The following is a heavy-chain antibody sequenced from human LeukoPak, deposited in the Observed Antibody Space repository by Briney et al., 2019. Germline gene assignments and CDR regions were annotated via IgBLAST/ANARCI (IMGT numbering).Heavy chain of an antibody. CDR1: GGTFSSYA. CDR3: VRSYLGIVATIRYYYYMDV. V-gene: IGHV1-69*13. J-gene: IGHJ6*03. Sequence: SVKVSCKASGGTFSSYAISWVRQAPGQGLEWMGGIIPIFGTANYAQKFQGRVTITADESTSTAYMELSSLRSEDTAAYYCVRSYLGIVATIRYYYYMDVWGKGTTVTVSS. CDR2: IIPIFGTA. D-gene: IGHD5-12*01.